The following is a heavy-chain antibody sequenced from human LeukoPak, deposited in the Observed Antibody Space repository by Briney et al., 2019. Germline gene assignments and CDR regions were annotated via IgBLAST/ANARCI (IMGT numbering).Heavy chain of an antibody. CDR2: IFYTGSDNS. J-gene: IGHJ6*03. D-gene: IGHD6-6*01. CDR1: GGSITNYY. Sequence: PSETLSLTCTVSGGSITNYYWTWIRQPPGKGLEWIGYIFYTGSDNSNYNPSLRSRVTISVDTSKNQFSLKLSSVTAADTAVYYCASTAPSARPDYYYMDVWGKGTTVTVSS. V-gene: IGHV4-59*01. CDR3: ASTAPSARPDYYYMDV.